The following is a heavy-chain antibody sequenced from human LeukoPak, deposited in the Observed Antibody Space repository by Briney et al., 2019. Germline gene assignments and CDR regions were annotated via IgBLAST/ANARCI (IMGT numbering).Heavy chain of an antibody. CDR2: VSGSGGST. J-gene: IGHJ4*02. D-gene: IGHD6-13*01. CDR3: AKDLSSSWKSYYFDY. V-gene: IGHV3-23*01. CDR1: GLTFSSYA. Sequence: GGSLRLSCAASGLTFSSYAMSWVRQAPGKGLEWVSAVSGSGGSTYYADSVKGRFTISRDNSKNTLYLQMNSLRAEDTAVYYCAKDLSSSWKSYYFDYWGQGTLVTVSS.